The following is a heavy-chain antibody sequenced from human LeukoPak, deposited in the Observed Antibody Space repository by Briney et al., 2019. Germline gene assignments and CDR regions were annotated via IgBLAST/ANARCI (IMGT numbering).Heavy chain of an antibody. CDR1: GGSISSYY. D-gene: IGHD3-22*01. V-gene: IGHV4-4*07. J-gene: IGHJ3*02. Sequence: PSETLSLTCTVSGGSISSYYWSWIRQPAGKGLEWIGRIYTSGSTNYNPSLKSRVAISVDTSKNQFSLKLSSVTAADTALYYCARSPITMIPIDAFDIWGQGTMVTVSS. CDR2: IYTSGST. CDR3: ARSPITMIPIDAFDI.